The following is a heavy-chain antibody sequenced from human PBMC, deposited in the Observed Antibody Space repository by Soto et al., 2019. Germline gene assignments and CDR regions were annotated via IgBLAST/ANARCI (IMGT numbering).Heavy chain of an antibody. CDR3: AREIKSYYDSSGYYGDFDY. Sequence: QVQLVQSGAEVKKPGSSVKVSCKASGGTFSSYAISWVRQAPGQGLEWMGGIIPIFGTANYAQKFQGRVMITADESTSTAYMELSSLRSEDTAVYYRAREIKSYYDSSGYYGDFDYWGQGTLVTVSS. CDR2: IIPIFGTA. V-gene: IGHV1-69*01. J-gene: IGHJ4*02. D-gene: IGHD3-22*01. CDR1: GGTFSSYA.